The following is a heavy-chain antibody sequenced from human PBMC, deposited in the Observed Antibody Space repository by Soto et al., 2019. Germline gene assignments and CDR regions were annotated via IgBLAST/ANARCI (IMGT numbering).Heavy chain of an antibody. CDR2: TRDRANSYTT. CDR1: GFTFSDHY. CDR3: ARGARIASATSSYYNFGMDA. D-gene: IGHD1-26*01. V-gene: IGHV3-72*01. J-gene: IGHJ6*02. Sequence: ESGGGLVQPGGSLRLSCAASGFTFSDHYMDWVRQAPGKGLEWVGRTRDRANSYTTEYAASVKGRFTISRDDSKNSLYLQRKSRETEDTPVYYCARGARIASATSSYYNFGMDAWGQGTTVTVPS.